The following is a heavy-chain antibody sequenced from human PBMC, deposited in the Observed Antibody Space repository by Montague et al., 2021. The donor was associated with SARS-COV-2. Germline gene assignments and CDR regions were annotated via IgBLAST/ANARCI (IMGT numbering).Heavy chain of an antibody. D-gene: IGHD3-10*01. CDR1: GLTFRSYW. V-gene: IGHV3-74*01. CDR2: IRPDGTST. J-gene: IGHJ4*02. Sequence: SLRLSCPASGLTFRSYWMHWVRQVPGRGPVWVSRIRPDGTSTHYAASVKGRFIISRDNAKNTLSLEMTNLRVDDTAIYYCVRPLWFGDSDYYFEAWGQGTLVSVSS. CDR3: VRPLWFGDSDYYFEA.